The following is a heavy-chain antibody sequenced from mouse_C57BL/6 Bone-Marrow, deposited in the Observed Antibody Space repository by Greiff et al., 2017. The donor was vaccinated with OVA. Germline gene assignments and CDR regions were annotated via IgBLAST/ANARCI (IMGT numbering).Heavy chain of an antibody. D-gene: IGHD4-1*01. V-gene: IGHV1-52*01. CDR2: IDPSDSET. CDR1: GYTFTSYW. CDR3: ARLGRRQGYSFDY. J-gene: IGHJ2*01. Sequence: VQLQQPGAELVRPGSSVKLSCKASGYTFTSYWMHWVKQRPIQGLEWIGNIDPSDSETHYNQKFKDKATLTVDKSSSTAYMQLSSLTSEDSADYCGARLGRRQGYSFDYWGQGTTLTVSS.